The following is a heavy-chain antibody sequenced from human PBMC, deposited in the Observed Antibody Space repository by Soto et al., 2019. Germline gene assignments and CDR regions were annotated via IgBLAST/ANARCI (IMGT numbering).Heavy chain of an antibody. CDR3: AKDRDCTNAPFLSQGYHYYYYMDV. CDR2: ISGSGGST. V-gene: IGHV3-23*01. D-gene: IGHD2-8*01. J-gene: IGHJ6*03. CDR1: GFTFSSYA. Sequence: GGSLRLSCAASGFTFSSYAMSWVRQAPGKGLEWVSAISGSGGSTYYADSVKGRFTISRDNSKNTLYLQMNSLRAEDTAVYYCAKDRDCTNAPFLSQGYHYYYYMDVWGKGTTVSGSS.